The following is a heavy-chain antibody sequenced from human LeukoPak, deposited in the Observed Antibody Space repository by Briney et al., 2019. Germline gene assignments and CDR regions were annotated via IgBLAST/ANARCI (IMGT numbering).Heavy chain of an antibody. D-gene: IGHD6-19*01. CDR3: ARDLSYSSGWPFDY. V-gene: IGHV3-21*01. CDR1: GFTVSSYS. CDR2: ISSSSSYI. J-gene: IGHJ4*02. Sequence: GGSLRLSCAASGFTVSSYSMNWVRQAPGKGLEWVSSISSSSSYIYYADSVKGRFTISRDNAKNSLYLQMSSLRAEDTAVYYCARDLSYSSGWPFDYWGQGTLVTVSS.